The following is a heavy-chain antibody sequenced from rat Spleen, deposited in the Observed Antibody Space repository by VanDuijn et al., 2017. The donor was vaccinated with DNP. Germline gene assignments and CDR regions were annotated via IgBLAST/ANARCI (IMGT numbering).Heavy chain of an antibody. V-gene: IGHV5-20*01. Sequence: EVQLVESGGDLVQPGRSLKLSCAASGFTFSDYYMAWVRQAPTKGLEWVAYIRYDGGTTYYGDSVKGRFTISRDNAKSSLYLQMNSLKSEDTATYYCARVDSGYDFDYWGPGVMVTVSS. J-gene: IGHJ2*01. CDR2: IRYDGGTT. CDR3: ARVDSGYDFDY. CDR1: GFTFSDYY. D-gene: IGHD4-3*01.